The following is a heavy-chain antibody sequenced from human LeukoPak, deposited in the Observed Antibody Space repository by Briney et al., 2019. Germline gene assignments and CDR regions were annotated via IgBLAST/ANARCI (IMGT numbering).Heavy chain of an antibody. J-gene: IGHJ6*03. Sequence: SVKVSCKASGGTFSSYAISWVRPAPGQGLEWMGGIIPIFGTANYAQKFQGRVTITTDESTSTAYMELSSLRSEDTAVYYCASHGYSYGYYYYYMDVWGKGTTVTVSS. CDR1: GGTFSSYA. CDR2: IIPIFGTA. V-gene: IGHV1-69*05. D-gene: IGHD5-18*01. CDR3: ASHGYSYGYYYYYMDV.